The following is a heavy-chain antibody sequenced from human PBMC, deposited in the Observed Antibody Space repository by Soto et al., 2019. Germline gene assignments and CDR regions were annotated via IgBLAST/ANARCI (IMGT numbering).Heavy chain of an antibody. D-gene: IGHD3-3*01. Sequence: QVQLQESGPGLVKPSQTLSLTCTVSGGSISSGDYYWSWIRQHPGKGLEWIGYIYYSGSTYYNPSLKSPVTKSVDTSKNQFPLKLSSVTAADTAVYYCARWWSGSRQGFDPWGQGTLVTVSS. V-gene: IGHV4-31*01. CDR2: IYYSGST. CDR3: ARWWSGSRQGFDP. CDR1: GGSISSGDYY. J-gene: IGHJ5*02.